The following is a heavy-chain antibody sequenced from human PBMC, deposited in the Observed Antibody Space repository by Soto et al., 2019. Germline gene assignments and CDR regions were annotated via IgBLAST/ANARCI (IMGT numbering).Heavy chain of an antibody. J-gene: IGHJ4*02. D-gene: IGHD5-18*01. CDR3: ARRTWIQLWPPAY. CDR2: INAGNGNT. CDR1: GYTFTSYA. V-gene: IGHV1-3*01. Sequence: EASVKVSCKASGYTFTSYAMHWVRQAPGQRLEWMGWINAGNGNTKYSQKFQGRVTITRDTSASTAYMELSSLRSEDTAVCYCARRTWIQLWPPAYWGQGTLVTVSS.